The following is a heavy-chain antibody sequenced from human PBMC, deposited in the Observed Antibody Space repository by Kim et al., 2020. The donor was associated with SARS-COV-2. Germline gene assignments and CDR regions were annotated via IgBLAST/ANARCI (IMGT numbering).Heavy chain of an antibody. CDR2: IKQDGSVK. J-gene: IGHJ4*01. CDR1: GFPFSIYR. V-gene: IGHV3-7*03. Sequence: GGSLRLSCAVSGFPFSIYRMSWVRQAPGKGPEWVASIKQDGSVKHYADSVKGRFTISRDNSRNLLHLQMTSLRAEDTAMYYCAKAVSRLHLPLFFYF. CDR3: AKAVSRLHLPLFFYF.